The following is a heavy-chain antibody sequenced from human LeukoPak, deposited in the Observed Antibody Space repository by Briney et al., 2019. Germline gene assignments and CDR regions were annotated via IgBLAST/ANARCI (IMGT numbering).Heavy chain of an antibody. J-gene: IGHJ6*03. CDR1: GGSFSGYY. CDR3: AGNPVFGVVIPRYYYYYMDV. D-gene: IGHD3-3*01. V-gene: IGHV4-34*01. CDR2: INHSGST. Sequence: SETLSLTCAVYGGSFSGYYWSWIREPPGKGLEWIGEINHSGSTNYNTSLKSRITISVDTSKNQFSLNLSSVTAADTAVYYCAGNPVFGVVIPRYYYYYMDVWGKGTTVTVSS.